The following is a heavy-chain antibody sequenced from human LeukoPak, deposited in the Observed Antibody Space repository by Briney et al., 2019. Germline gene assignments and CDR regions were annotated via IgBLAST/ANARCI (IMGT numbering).Heavy chain of an antibody. V-gene: IGHV3-74*01. CDR3: ARSSVPYYYDSSGYYFDY. J-gene: IGHJ4*02. Sequence: PGGSLRPSCAASGFTFGSPWMHWVRQAPGKGLVWVSRINSDGSATAYADSVKGRFTISRDNSKNTLYLQMNSLRAEDTAVYYCARSSVPYYYDSSGYYFDYWGQGTLVTVSS. D-gene: IGHD3-22*01. CDR1: GFTFGSPW. CDR2: INSDGSAT.